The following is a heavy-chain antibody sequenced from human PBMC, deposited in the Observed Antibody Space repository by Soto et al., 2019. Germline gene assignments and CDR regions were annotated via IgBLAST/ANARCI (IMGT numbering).Heavy chain of an antibody. V-gene: IGHV3-21*01. Sequence: EVQLVESGGGLVKPGGSLRLSCAASGFTFSSYSMNWVRQAPGKGLEWVSSISSSSSYIYYADSVKGRFTISRDNAKNSLYLQMNSLRAEDTAVYYCARDDCSSTSCTWGDYGMDVWGRGTTVTVSS. D-gene: IGHD2-2*01. CDR3: ARDDCSSTSCTWGDYGMDV. CDR2: ISSSSSYI. CDR1: GFTFSSYS. J-gene: IGHJ6*02.